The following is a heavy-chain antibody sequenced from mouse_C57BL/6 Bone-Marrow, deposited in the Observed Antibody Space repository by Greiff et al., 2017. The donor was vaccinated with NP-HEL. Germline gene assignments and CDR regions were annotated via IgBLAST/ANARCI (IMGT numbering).Heavy chain of an antibody. CDR3: TRWGWRNAMDY. D-gene: IGHD2-3*01. Sequence: QVQLQQSGAELVRPGASVTLSCKASGYTFTDYEMHWVKQTPVHGLEWIGAIDPETGGTAYNQKFKGKAILTADKSSITAYMELLSLTSEDSAVYYCTRWGWRNAMDYWGQGTSVTVSS. CDR1: GYTFTDYE. J-gene: IGHJ4*01. V-gene: IGHV1-15*01. CDR2: IDPETGGT.